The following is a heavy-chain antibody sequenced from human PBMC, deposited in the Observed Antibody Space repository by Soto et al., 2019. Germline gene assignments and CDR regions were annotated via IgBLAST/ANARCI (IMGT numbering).Heavy chain of an antibody. D-gene: IGHD3-3*01. CDR3: ARSWSGYSEFDY. V-gene: IGHV4-59*01. J-gene: IGHJ4*02. CDR2: IYYSGST. Sequence: PSETLSLTCTVSGGSISTYHWNWIRQPPGRGLEWIGYIYYSGSTNYNPSLKSRVTISVDTSRHQFSLNLSSVTAADTAAYYCARSWSGYSEFDYWGQGTLVTVSS. CDR1: GGSISTYH.